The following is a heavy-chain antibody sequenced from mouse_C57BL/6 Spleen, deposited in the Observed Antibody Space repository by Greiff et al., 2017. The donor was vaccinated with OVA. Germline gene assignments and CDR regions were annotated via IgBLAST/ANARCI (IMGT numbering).Heavy chain of an antibody. CDR2: IRSKSNNYAT. V-gene: IGHV10-1*01. D-gene: IGHD1-1*01. CDR1: GFSFNTYA. J-gene: IGHJ4*01. CDR3: VRHYSYAMDY. Sequence: EVKLEESGGGLVQPKGSLKLSCAASGFSFNTYAMNWVRQAPGKGLEWVARIRSKSNNYATYYADSVKDRFTISRDDSESMLYLQMNNLKTEDTAMYYCVRHYSYAMDYWGQGTSVTVSS.